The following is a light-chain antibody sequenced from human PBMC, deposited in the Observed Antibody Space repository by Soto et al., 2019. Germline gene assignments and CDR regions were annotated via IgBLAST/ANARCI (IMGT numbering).Light chain of an antibody. CDR3: GTWDSSLSAGPPWV. J-gene: IGLJ3*02. Sequence: QSVLTQPPSVSAAPGQKVTISCSGSSSNIGNNYVSWYQQVPGTAPKLLIYDNNKRPSGIPDRFSGSKSGTSATLAITGLQAGDEADYYCGTWDSSLSAGPPWVFGGGTKLTVL. V-gene: IGLV1-51*01. CDR2: DNN. CDR1: SSNIGNNY.